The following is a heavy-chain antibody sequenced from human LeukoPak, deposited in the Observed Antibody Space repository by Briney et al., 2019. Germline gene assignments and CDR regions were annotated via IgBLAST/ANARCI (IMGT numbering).Heavy chain of an antibody. CDR2: ICYSGST. V-gene: IGHV4-39*01. D-gene: IGHD3-16*01. J-gene: IGHJ5*02. CDR1: GGSISSSSYY. CDR3: ARHGAIDWFDP. Sequence: SETLSLTCTVSGGSISSSSYYWGWIRQPPGKGLEWIGSICYSGSTYYNPSLKSRVTISVDTSKNQFSLKLSSVTAADTAVYYCARHGAIDWFDPWGQGTLVTVSS.